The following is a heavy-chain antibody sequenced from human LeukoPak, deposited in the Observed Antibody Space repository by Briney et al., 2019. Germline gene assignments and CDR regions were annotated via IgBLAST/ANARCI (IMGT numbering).Heavy chain of an antibody. CDR1: GFTFSSYS. CDR3: ARLTFGGVIGFDY. D-gene: IGHD3-16*02. Sequence: GWSLRPSCAASGFTFSSYSMNWVRQAPGKGLEWVSSISSSGSHMYYADSVKGRFTISRDNAKNSLYLQMNSLRAEDTAVYYCARLTFGGVIGFDYWGQGTLVTVSS. J-gene: IGHJ4*02. V-gene: IGHV3-21*01. CDR2: ISSSGSHM.